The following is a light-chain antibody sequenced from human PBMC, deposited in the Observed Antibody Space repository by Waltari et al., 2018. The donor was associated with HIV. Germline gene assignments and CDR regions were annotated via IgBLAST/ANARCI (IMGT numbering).Light chain of an antibody. V-gene: IGLV2-23*02. J-gene: IGLJ1*01. CDR1: SSDVGSYNL. CDR2: EVS. CDR3: CSYVGWSTILYV. Sequence: QSALTQPASVSGSPGQSITISCTGTSSDVGSYNLVSWYQQHPGQAPKLMIYEVSKRPSGVSNRFSGSKSGNTASLTISWLQAEDEADYYCCSYVGWSTILYVFGTGTKVTVL.